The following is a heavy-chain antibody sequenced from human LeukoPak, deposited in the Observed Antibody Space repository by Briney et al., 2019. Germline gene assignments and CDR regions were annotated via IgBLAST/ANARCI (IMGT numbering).Heavy chain of an antibody. Sequence: GGSLRLSCAASGFTFSNYWMTWVRQAPGKGLEWVANIKQDGSEKYYVDSVKGRFTISRDNAKNSLFLQMNSLRAEDTAVYYCAKDLGYEQAAAPDAFDIWGQGTMVTVSS. J-gene: IGHJ3*02. CDR1: GFTFSNYW. V-gene: IGHV3-7*03. CDR2: IKQDGSEK. CDR3: AKDLGYEQAAAPDAFDI. D-gene: IGHD6-13*01.